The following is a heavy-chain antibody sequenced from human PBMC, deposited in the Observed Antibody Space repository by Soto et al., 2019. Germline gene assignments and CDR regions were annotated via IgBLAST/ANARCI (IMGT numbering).Heavy chain of an antibody. D-gene: IGHD4-17*01. CDR1: GFTFSSYA. CDR2: ISGSGGST. CDR3: AKAPRRNPYGALDY. V-gene: IGHV3-23*01. Sequence: EVQLLESGGGLVQPGGSLRLSCAASGFTFSSYAMSWVRQAPGKGLEWVSAISGSGGSTYYADSVKGRFAISRDNSKNTLYLQMNSLRAEDTAVYYCAKAPRRNPYGALDYWGQGTLVTVSS. J-gene: IGHJ4*02.